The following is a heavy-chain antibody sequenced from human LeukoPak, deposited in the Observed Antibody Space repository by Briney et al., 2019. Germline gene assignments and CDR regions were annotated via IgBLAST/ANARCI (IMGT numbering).Heavy chain of an antibody. Sequence: QPGGSLRLSCAASGFTFSSYSMNWARQAPGKGLEWVSYISSSSSTIYYADSVKGRFTISRDNAKNSLYLQMNSLRAEDTAVYYCARDRGSSWYNSWSEYDAFDIWGQGTMVTVSS. CDR3: ARDRGSSWYNSWSEYDAFDI. CDR2: ISSSSSTI. J-gene: IGHJ3*02. D-gene: IGHD6-13*01. CDR1: GFTFSSYS. V-gene: IGHV3-48*01.